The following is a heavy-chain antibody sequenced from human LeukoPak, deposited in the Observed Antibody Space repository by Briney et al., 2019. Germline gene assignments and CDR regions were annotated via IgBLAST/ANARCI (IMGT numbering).Heavy chain of an antibody. CDR1: GFTFSSYS. Sequence: PGGSLRLSCAASGFTFSSYSMNWVRQAPGKGLEWVSSISSSSSYIYYADSVKGRFTISRDNAKNSLYLQMNSLRAEDTAVYYCARELYITGEQPPDYWGQGTLVTVSS. CDR2: ISSSSSYI. CDR3: ARELYITGEQPPDY. V-gene: IGHV3-21*01. J-gene: IGHJ4*02. D-gene: IGHD7-27*01.